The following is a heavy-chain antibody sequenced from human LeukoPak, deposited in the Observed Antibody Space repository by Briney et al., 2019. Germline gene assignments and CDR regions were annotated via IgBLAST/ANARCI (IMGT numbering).Heavy chain of an antibody. V-gene: IGHV4-39*01. CDR2: IYYSGST. D-gene: IGHD6-13*01. CDR1: GGSISSTGYF. CDR3: ARRSQQQLVRSCDY. J-gene: IGHJ4*02. Sequence: PSPTQSLTCTVSGGSISSTGYFWGWVRQSPGKRPEWIGTIYYSGSTYYNPSLKSRVTVSADTSKDQFSLKLSSVTAADTAVYFCARRSQQQLVRSCDYWGQGILVTVSS.